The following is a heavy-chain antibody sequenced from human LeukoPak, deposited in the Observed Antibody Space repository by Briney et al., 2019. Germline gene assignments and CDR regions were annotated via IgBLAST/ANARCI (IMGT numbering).Heavy chain of an antibody. CDR2: INTNTGNP. CDR3: ARGMGSSWYGLSNWFDP. Sequence: ASVTVSCKASGYTFTSYYMHWVRQAPGQGLEWMGWINTNTGNPTYAQGFTGRFVFSLDTSVSTAYLQISSLKAEDTAVYYCARGMGSSWYGLSNWFDPWGQGTLVTVSS. D-gene: IGHD6-13*01. CDR1: GYTFTSYY. J-gene: IGHJ5*02. V-gene: IGHV7-4-1*02.